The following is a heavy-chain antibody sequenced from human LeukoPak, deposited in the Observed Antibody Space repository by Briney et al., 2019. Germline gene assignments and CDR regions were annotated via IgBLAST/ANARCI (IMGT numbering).Heavy chain of an antibody. Sequence: SETLSLTCTVSGGSISSSNYYWGWIRQPPGKGLERIGSIYYGGSTYYTPSLKSRATISVDTSKNQFSLRLGSVTAADTAVYYCARHLRGYTSSSASYYYMDVWGTGTTVTVSS. CDR3: ARHLRGYTSSSASYYYMDV. V-gene: IGHV4-39*01. CDR2: IYYGGST. J-gene: IGHJ6*03. D-gene: IGHD3-10*01. CDR1: GGSISSSNYY.